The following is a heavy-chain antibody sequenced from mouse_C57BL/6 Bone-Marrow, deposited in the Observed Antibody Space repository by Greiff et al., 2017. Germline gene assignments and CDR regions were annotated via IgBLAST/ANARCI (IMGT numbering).Heavy chain of an antibody. Sequence: VQLQQPGAELVMPGASVKLSCKASGYTFTSYWMHWVKQRPGQGLEWIGEIDPSDSYTNYNQKFKGKSTLTVDKSSSTAYMQLSSLTSEDSAVYYCARSQGRDSSARHWGQGTTLTVSS. CDR1: GYTFTSYW. D-gene: IGHD3-2*02. CDR3: ARSQGRDSSARH. V-gene: IGHV1-69*01. CDR2: IDPSDSYT. J-gene: IGHJ2*01.